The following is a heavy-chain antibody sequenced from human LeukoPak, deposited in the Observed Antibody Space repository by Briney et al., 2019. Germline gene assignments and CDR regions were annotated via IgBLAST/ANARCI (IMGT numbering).Heavy chain of an antibody. CDR2: INTGNGNT. J-gene: IGHJ4*02. D-gene: IGHD5-18*01. Sequence: ASVKVSCKASGYTLTTYVIHWLRQAPGQRLEWMGWINTGNGNTKYSQKFEGRVTVTRDTSATAAYMELSSLRSEDTAVYYCARDRAMADYWGQGTLVTVSS. V-gene: IGHV1-3*04. CDR3: ARDRAMADY. CDR1: GYTLTTYV.